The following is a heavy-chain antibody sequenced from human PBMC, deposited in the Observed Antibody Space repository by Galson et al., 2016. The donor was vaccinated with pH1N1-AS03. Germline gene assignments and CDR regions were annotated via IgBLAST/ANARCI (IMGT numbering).Heavy chain of an antibody. CDR3: ARKPTGSMVVTIGVGYCDL. Sequence: PALVKPTQTLTLTCDFSGFSLNTNGVGVGWIRQPPGKPLEWLALIYWNSEKRYNPFLKGRLTITKDTSKNQVVLTMTNMAPGATATYFCARKPTGSMVVTIGVGYCDLWGRGTLVAVSS. V-gene: IGHV2-5*01. CDR1: GFSLNTNGVG. D-gene: IGHD2-21*02. J-gene: IGHJ2*01. CDR2: IYWNSEK.